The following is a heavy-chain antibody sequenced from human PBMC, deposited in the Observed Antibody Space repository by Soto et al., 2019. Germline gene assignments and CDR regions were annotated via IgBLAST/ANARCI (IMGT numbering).Heavy chain of an antibody. V-gene: IGHV1-69*02. J-gene: IGHJ6*02. CDR3: ARNIVVVTAIPHYYGMDV. D-gene: IGHD2-21*02. CDR1: GGTFSSYT. Sequence: QVQLVQSGAEVKKPGSSVKVSCKASGGTFSSYTISWVRQAPGQGLEWMGRIIPILGIANYAQKFQGRVTITADKSTSTAYMELSSLRSEDTAVYYCARNIVVVTAIPHYYGMDVWCQGTTVTVSS. CDR2: IIPILGIA.